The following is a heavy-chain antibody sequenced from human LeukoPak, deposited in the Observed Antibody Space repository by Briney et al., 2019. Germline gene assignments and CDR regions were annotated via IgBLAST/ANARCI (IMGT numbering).Heavy chain of an antibody. V-gene: IGHV4-59*12. D-gene: IGHD3-3*01. CDR1: GDSISYYY. J-gene: IGHJ4*02. CDR2: IYYTGST. CDR3: ARDNPPLRFLEWLSLTIDY. Sequence: SETLSLTCTVSGDSISYYYWSWIRQPPGKGLEWIGYIYYTGSTNYNPSLKSRVTISADSCKNQFSLKLSSVTAADTAVYYCARDNPPLRFLEWLSLTIDYWGQGTLVTVSS.